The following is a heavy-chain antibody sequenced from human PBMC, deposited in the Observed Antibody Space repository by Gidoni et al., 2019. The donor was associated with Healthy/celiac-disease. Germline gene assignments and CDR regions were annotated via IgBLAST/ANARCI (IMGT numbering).Heavy chain of an antibody. CDR2: SYHSGST. D-gene: IGHD5-12*01. V-gene: IGHV4-4*02. CDR1: GGSISSSNW. J-gene: IGHJ4*02. CDR3: ARVGRIVALQYYFDY. Sequence: QVQLQESGQGLVKPSGTLSLTCAVPGGSISSSNWWSWVRQPPGKGLECIGESYHSGSTNYNPSLKRRVTISVDKSKNQFSLKLGSVTAADTAVYYCARVGRIVALQYYFDYWGQGTLVTVSS.